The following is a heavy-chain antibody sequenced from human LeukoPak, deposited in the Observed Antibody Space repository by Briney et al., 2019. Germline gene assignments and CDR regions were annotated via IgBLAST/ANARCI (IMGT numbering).Heavy chain of an antibody. CDR1: GFTFGSYG. CDR2: IRYDGSNK. CDR3: AKDAGLLDFWSGYYHDY. J-gene: IGHJ4*02. V-gene: IGHV3-30*02. Sequence: GGSLRLSCAASGFTFGSYGMHWVRQAPGKGLEGVAFIRYDGSNKYYADSVKGRFTISRDNSKNTLYLQMNSLRAEDTAVYYCAKDAGLLDFWSGYYHDYWGQGTLVTVSS. D-gene: IGHD3-3*01.